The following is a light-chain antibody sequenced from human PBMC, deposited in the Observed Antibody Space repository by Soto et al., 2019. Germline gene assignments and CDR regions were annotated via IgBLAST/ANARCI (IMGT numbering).Light chain of an antibody. J-gene: IGKJ5*01. CDR1: QSVSSY. Sequence: EIVLTQSPATLSLSPGERATLSCRASQSVSSYLAWYQQKPGQAPRLLIYDGSTRAAGVPARFSGSGSGTEFTLTISSLEPEDFAVYYCQQRSNWPVITFGQGTRLEIK. CDR2: DGS. CDR3: QQRSNWPVIT. V-gene: IGKV3-11*01.